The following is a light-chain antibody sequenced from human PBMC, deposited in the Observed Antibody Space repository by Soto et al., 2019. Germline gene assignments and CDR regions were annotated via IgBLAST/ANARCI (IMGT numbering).Light chain of an antibody. CDR1: RSSIGSNT. J-gene: IGLJ1*01. CDR2: SNN. V-gene: IGLV1-44*01. CDR3: AAWDASLGGFYV. Sequence: QSVLTQPPSASGTPGQRVTISCSGSRSSIGSNTVNWYQHLPGTAPKLLIYSNNHRPSGFPDRFSASKTGASASLAISGLQSEDEGDYYCAAWDASLGGFYVFGTGTKVTVL.